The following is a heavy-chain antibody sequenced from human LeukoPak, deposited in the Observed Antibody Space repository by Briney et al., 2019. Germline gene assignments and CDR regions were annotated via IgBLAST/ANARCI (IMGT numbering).Heavy chain of an antibody. V-gene: IGHV5-10-1*01. CDR2: IDPSDSYT. J-gene: IGHJ4*02. D-gene: IGHD4-17*01. CDR1: GYSFTSYW. CDR3: ARQTTVTTSDY. Sequence: MHGESLKISCKGSGYSFTSYWISWVRQVPGKGLEWMGRIDPSDSYTNYSPSFQGHVTISADKSISTAYLQWTSLKASDTAMYYCARQTTVTTSDYWGQGTLVTVSS.